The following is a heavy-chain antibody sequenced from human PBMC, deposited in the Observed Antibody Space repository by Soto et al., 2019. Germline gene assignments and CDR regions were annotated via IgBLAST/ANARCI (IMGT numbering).Heavy chain of an antibody. V-gene: IGHV1-2*04. CDR1: GYTFTVYY. D-gene: IGHD5-12*01. CDR2: INPNSGGT. CDR3: ARDKLLGYSGYDLPYYYYYGMDV. J-gene: IGHJ6*02. Sequence: GASVKVSCKASGYTFTVYYMHWVRQAPGQGLEWMGWINPNSGGTNYAQKFQGWVTMTRDTSISTAYMELSRLRSDDTAVYYCARDKLLGYSGYDLPYYYYYGMDVWGQGTTVTVSS.